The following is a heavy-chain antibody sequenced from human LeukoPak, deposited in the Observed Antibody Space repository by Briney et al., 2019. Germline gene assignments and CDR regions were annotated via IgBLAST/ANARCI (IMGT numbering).Heavy chain of an antibody. V-gene: IGHV4-39*01. Sequence: SETLSLTCTVSGGSISSSSAYWGWIRQPPGKGLEWIGSIYYSKNTYYNPSLKSRVTISADTSKNQFFLTLGSVSATDTAVYYCVSPRGFSYGYFDYWGQGTLVTVSS. CDR3: VSPRGFSYGYFDY. CDR2: IYYSKNT. CDR1: GGSISSSSAY. D-gene: IGHD5-18*01. J-gene: IGHJ4*02.